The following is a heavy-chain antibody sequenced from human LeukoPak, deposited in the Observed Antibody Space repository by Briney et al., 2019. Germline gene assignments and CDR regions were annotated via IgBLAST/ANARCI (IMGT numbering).Heavy chain of an antibody. V-gene: IGHV4-39*01. Sequence: SETLSLTCTVSGGSISSSSAYWGWIRQPPGKGLEWIGSIYYSKNTYYNPSLKSRVTISADTSKNQFFLTLGSVSATDTAVYYCVSPRGFSYGYFDYWGQGTLVTVSS. CDR3: VSPRGFSYGYFDY. CDR2: IYYSKNT. CDR1: GGSISSSSAY. D-gene: IGHD5-18*01. J-gene: IGHJ4*02.